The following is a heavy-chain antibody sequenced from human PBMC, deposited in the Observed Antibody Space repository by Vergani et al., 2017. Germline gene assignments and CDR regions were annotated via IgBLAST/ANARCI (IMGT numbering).Heavy chain of an antibody. J-gene: IGHJ4*02. CDR2: ISGSDGST. V-gene: IGHV3-23*01. D-gene: IGHD1-26*01. CDR3: AKDRPRDWETPLFLFDY. CDR1: GFTFSSYA. Sequence: EVQLLESGGGLVQPGGSLRLSCAASGFTFSSYAMNWVRQAPGKGLEWVSGISGSDGSTYYADSVKGRFTISRDNSKNTLYLQMNSLRAEDTAVYYCAKDRPRDWETPLFLFDYWGQGTLVAVSS.